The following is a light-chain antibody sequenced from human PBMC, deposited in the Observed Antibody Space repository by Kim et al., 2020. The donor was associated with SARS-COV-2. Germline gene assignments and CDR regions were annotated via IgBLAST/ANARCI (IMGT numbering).Light chain of an antibody. CDR1: KRVRRH. Sequence: SPGGRDNLPCRASKRVRRHLAWDQQKPGQAPRLSIYGAATRGASIAARYSCSGSATEFTLTFSSLQSEDCAVYSCQQYNSWLREYTFGQGTKLDI. CDR3: QQYNSWLREYT. J-gene: IGKJ2*01. CDR2: GAA. V-gene: IGKV3-15*01.